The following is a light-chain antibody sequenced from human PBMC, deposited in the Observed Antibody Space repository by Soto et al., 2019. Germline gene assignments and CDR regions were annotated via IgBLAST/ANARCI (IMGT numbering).Light chain of an antibody. CDR1: QSVSSSY. J-gene: IGKJ3*01. Sequence: EIVLTQSPGTLSLSPGERATLSCRASQSVSSSYLAWYQQKPGQAPRLLIYGASSRATGIPDRFSGSGSGTDFTLTISRLEPEDFAVYYCQQYGGSFIFVPGTKVDIK. CDR2: GAS. CDR3: QQYGGSFI. V-gene: IGKV3-20*01.